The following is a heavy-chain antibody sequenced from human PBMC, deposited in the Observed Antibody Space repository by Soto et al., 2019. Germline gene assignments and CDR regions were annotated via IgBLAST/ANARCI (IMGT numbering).Heavy chain of an antibody. D-gene: IGHD4-17*01. Sequence: ASVKVSCKASGYTFTSYAMHWVRQAPGQRLEWMGWINAGNGNTKYSQKFQGRVTITRDTSASTAYMELSSLRSEDTAVYYCARDPAPYGGNSHFDYWGQGTLVTV. CDR3: ARDPAPYGGNSHFDY. J-gene: IGHJ4*02. CDR2: INAGNGNT. CDR1: GYTFTSYA. V-gene: IGHV1-3*01.